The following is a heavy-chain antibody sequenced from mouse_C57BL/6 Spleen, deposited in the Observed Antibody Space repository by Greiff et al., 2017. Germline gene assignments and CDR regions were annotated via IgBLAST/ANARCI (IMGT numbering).Heavy chain of an antibody. V-gene: IGHV1-42*01. Sequence: EFQLQQSGPELVKPGASVKISCKASGYSFTGYYMNWVKQSPEKSLEWIGEINPSTGGTTYNQKFKAKATLTVDKSSSTAYMQLKSLTSEDSAVYYCAREGPHWYFDVGGTGTTVTVSS. CDR1: GYSFTGYY. CDR2: INPSTGGT. J-gene: IGHJ1*03. CDR3: AREGPHWYFDV. D-gene: IGHD6-1*01.